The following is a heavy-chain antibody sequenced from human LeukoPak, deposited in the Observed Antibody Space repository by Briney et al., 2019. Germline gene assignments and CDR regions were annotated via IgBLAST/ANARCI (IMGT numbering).Heavy chain of an antibody. Sequence: GASVKVSCKASGYTFTSYDINWVRQATGQGLEWMGWINPNSGGTNYAQKFQGRVTMTRDTSISTAYMELSRLRSDDTAVYYCARAFENVECLGYWGQGTLVTVSS. J-gene: IGHJ4*02. CDR2: INPNSGGT. CDR3: ARAFENVECLGY. D-gene: IGHD3-3*01. V-gene: IGHV1-2*02. CDR1: GYTFTSYD.